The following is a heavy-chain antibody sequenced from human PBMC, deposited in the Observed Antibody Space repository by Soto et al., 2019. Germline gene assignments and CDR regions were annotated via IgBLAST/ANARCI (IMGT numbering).Heavy chain of an antibody. D-gene: IGHD6-13*01. CDR2: ISGSGGST. Sequence: GGSLRLSCAASGFTFSSYAMSWVRQAPGKGLEWVSAISGSGGSTYYADSVKGRFTISRDNSKNTLYLQMNSLRAEDTAVYYCAKDGGIAAAGTPYYYGMDVWGQGTTVTVSS. CDR3: AKDGGIAAAGTPYYYGMDV. CDR1: GFTFSSYA. V-gene: IGHV3-23*01. J-gene: IGHJ6*02.